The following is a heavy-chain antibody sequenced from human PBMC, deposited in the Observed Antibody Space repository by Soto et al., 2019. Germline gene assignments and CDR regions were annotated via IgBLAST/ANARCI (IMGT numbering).Heavy chain of an antibody. D-gene: IGHD4-17*01. CDR2: IWYDGSNK. J-gene: IGHJ4*02. CDR3: ARDYGGNRAGFDY. CDR1: GFTFSSYG. V-gene: IGHV3-33*01. Sequence: GGSLRLSCAASGFTFSSYGMHWVRQAPGKGLEWVAVIWYDGSNKYYADSVKGRFTISRDNSKNTLYLQMNSLRAEDTAVYYCARDYGGNRAGFDYWGQGTLVTVSS.